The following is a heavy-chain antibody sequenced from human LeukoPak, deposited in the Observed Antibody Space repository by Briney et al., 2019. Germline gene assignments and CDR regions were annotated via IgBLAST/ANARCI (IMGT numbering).Heavy chain of an antibody. D-gene: IGHD3-10*01. Sequence: PSETLSLTCTVSGGSISSYYWSWIRQPPGKGLEWIGYIYYSGSTNYNPSLKSRVTISVDTSKNQFSLKLSSVTAEDTAVYYCARETDYYGSGSYPHSLDYWGQGTLVTVSS. CDR3: ARETDYYGSGSYPHSLDY. J-gene: IGHJ4*02. CDR2: IYYSGST. V-gene: IGHV4-59*01. CDR1: GGSISSYY.